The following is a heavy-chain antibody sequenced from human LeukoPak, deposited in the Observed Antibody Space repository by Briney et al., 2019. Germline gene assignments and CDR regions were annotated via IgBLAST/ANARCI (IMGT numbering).Heavy chain of an antibody. V-gene: IGHV5-51*01. CDR3: ARQGDTTNYYYGMDV. CDR2: IYPGDSDT. Sequence: GESLKISCKGSGYSFTSYWIGWVRQMPGKGLEWMGIIYPGDSDTRYSPSFQGQVTISADKSINTAYLQWSSLKASDTAMYYCARQGDTTNYYYGMDVWGQGTTVTVSS. D-gene: IGHD2-21*02. J-gene: IGHJ6*02. CDR1: GYSFTSYW.